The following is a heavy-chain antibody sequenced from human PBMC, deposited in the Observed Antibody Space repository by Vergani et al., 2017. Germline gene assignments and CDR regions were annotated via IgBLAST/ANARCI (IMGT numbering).Heavy chain of an antibody. Sequence: EVQMVESGGGLVKPGGSLRLSCVASGFTFSHYSMNWVRQAPGKGLEWVSSISGNNDDVYYADSVKGRFTISRDNAKNSLYLDMSSLRAEDTAVYYCVRGRLKIEGVNSNWFDPWGQGTLVTVSS. V-gene: IGHV3-21*01. CDR3: VRGRLKIEGVNSNWFDP. D-gene: IGHD2-8*01. CDR1: GFTFSHYS. J-gene: IGHJ5*02. CDR2: ISGNNDDV.